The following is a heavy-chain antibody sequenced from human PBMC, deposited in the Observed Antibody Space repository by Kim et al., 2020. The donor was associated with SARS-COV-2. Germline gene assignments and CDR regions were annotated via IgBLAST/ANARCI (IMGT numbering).Heavy chain of an antibody. Sequence: GGSLRLSCAASEFSVSTKTMTWVRQAPGKGLEWVSIIYRNGTTYYADSVKGRFTTSRDTSKNTLYLQMDNLRADDTAVYYCAGANYNNYWYKYWGQGTLGTVPA. J-gene: IGHJ4*02. D-gene: IGHD1-20*01. CDR1: EFSVSTKT. CDR2: IYRNGTT. CDR3: AGANYNNYWYKY. V-gene: IGHV3-53*01.